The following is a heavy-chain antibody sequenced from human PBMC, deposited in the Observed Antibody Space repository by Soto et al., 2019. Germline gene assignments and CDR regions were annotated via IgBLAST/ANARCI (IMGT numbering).Heavy chain of an antibody. CDR1: GGSISSEGYY. D-gene: IGHD5-18*01. Sequence: KTSETLSLTCTVSGGSISSEGYYWSWFRQLPGKGLEWIGDIYYSGTTYHNPSLRSRLTISGDASKNQFSLKLSSVTAADTALYYCARGRGYSYGPYYFDYWGQGTLVTFSS. CDR2: IYYSGTT. CDR3: ARGRGYSYGPYYFDY. V-gene: IGHV4-31*03. J-gene: IGHJ4*02.